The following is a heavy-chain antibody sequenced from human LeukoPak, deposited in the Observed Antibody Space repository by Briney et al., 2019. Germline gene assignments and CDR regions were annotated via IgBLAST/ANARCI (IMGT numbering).Heavy chain of an antibody. CDR2: IKSDGSST. CDR3: ARDYDSSGYYPPFDY. Sequence: GGSLRLSCAASGFTFSSYWMHWVRQAPGKGLVWVSHIKSDGSSTNYADSVKGRFNISRDNAKNTLYLQMNSLRAEDAAVYYCARDYDSSGYYPPFDYWGQGTLVTVSS. CDR1: GFTFSSYW. J-gene: IGHJ4*02. V-gene: IGHV3-74*01. D-gene: IGHD3-22*01.